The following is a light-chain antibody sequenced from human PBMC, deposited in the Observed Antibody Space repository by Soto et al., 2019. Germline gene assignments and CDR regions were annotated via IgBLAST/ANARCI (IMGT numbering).Light chain of an antibody. CDR2: EVS. J-gene: IGLJ2*01. V-gene: IGLV2-8*01. Sequence: QSALTQPPSASGSPGQSVPISYTGTSSDVGGYNYVSWYQQHPGKAPKLMIYEVSKRPSGVPDRFSGSKSGNTASLTVSGLEAEDEADYYCSSYAGSNNVVFGGGTKLTVL. CDR1: SSDVGGYNY. CDR3: SSYAGSNNVV.